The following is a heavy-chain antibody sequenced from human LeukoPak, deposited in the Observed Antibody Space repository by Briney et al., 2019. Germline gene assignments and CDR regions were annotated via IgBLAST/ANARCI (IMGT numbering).Heavy chain of an antibody. Sequence: GGSLRLSCAASGFTFSRYSMNWVRQAPGKGLEWVSSISSGSSYIYYADSVKGRFTISRDNAKKSMYLEMNSLRAEDTAVYYCARGKYDSSGYPLLGFDYWGQGTLVTVSS. CDR1: GFTFSRYS. V-gene: IGHV3-21*01. D-gene: IGHD3-22*01. J-gene: IGHJ4*02. CDR3: ARGKYDSSGYPLLGFDY. CDR2: ISSGSSYI.